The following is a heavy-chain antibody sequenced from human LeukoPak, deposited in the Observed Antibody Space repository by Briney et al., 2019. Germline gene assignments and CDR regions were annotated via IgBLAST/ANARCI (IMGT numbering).Heavy chain of an antibody. V-gene: IGHV4-34*01. Sequence: SETLSLTRAVYGGSFSGYYWSWIRDPPGKGGGWIGEINHSGGTNYNPSLKSRVTISVDTSKNQFSLKLSSVTAADTAVYYCAREGDSSGFDAFDIWGQGTMVTVSS. D-gene: IGHD3-22*01. CDR2: INHSGGT. CDR3: AREGDSSGFDAFDI. CDR1: GGSFSGYY. J-gene: IGHJ3*02.